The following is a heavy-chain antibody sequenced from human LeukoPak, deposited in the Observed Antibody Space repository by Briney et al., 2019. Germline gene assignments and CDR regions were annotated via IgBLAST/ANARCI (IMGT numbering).Heavy chain of an antibody. CDR1: GFTFSSYW. V-gene: IGHV3-7*01. CDR2: IKQDGSEK. CDR3: ARVSGGYDPNFDY. J-gene: IGHJ4*02. D-gene: IGHD5-12*01. Sequence: GGSLRLSCAASGFTFSSYWMSWVRQAPGKGLEWVANIKQDGSEKYYVDSVKGRFTISRDNAKNSLYLQVNSLRAEDTAVYYCARVSGGYDPNFDYWGQGTLVTVSS.